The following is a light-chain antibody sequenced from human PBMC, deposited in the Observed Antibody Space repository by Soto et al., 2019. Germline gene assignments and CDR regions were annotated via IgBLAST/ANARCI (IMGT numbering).Light chain of an antibody. Sequence: DIQMTQSPSSLAASVGGRVTVTCRASQSISSDLSWFQERPGKAPRPLIYAASSLQSGVPSRFSGCGSCTDFNLTISSLQPEDFATYDCQQSYRTPLSFGQGTRLDI. V-gene: IGKV1-39*01. CDR3: QQSYRTPLS. CDR2: AAS. CDR1: QSISSD. J-gene: IGKJ5*01.